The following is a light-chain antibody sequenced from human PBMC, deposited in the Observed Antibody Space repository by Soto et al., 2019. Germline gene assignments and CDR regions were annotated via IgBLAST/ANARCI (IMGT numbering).Light chain of an antibody. CDR2: GAS. Sequence: EIVLTQSPGTLSLSPGERATLSCKTNKTSYFGWYQQKPGQPPRLLIYGASTRATSIPDRFSGSGSGTDFTLTISRLEPEDFAVYYCLHYGGSPPYTFGQGTKLEIK. CDR3: LHYGGSPPYT. CDR1: KTSY. V-gene: IGKV3-20*01. J-gene: IGKJ2*01.